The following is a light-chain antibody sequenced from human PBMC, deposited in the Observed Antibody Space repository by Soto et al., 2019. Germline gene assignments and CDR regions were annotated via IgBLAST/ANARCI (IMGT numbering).Light chain of an antibody. Sequence: QSVLTQPPSASGTPGQRVTISCSVSSSNIGSNTVNWYQQLPGTAPKLLIYSNDQRPSGVPDRFSGSKSGTSASLAISGLQSEDEADYYCAAWDGSLNGYVFGTGTKVTVL. CDR3: AAWDGSLNGYV. CDR1: SSNIGSNT. J-gene: IGLJ1*01. CDR2: SND. V-gene: IGLV1-44*01.